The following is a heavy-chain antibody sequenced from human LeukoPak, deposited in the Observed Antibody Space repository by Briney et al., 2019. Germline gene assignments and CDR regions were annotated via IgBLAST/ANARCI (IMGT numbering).Heavy chain of an antibody. V-gene: IGHV4-31*03. D-gene: IGHD3-22*01. CDR2: IYYSGST. CDR1: GGSISSGGYY. Sequence: SETLSLTCTVSGGSISSGGYYWSWIRQHPGKGLEWIGYIYYSGSTYYNPSLKSRVTISVDTSKNQFSLKLSSVTAADTAVYYCARGDHYDSSGYYYWGQGTLVTVSS. J-gene: IGHJ4*02. CDR3: ARGDHYDSSGYYY.